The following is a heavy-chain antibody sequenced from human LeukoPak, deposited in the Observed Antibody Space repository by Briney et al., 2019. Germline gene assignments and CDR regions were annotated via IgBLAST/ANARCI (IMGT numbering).Heavy chain of an antibody. D-gene: IGHD3-22*01. J-gene: IGHJ3*02. CDR1: GLTVSNKY. Sequence: GGSLRLPCAASGLTVSNKYMTWVRQAPGKGLEWVSLIYSDGRTYYADSVKGRCTISRDNSKNTLYLQMNSLRVEDTAVYYCARGLFLSGYLDAFDIWGQGTVVTVSS. V-gene: IGHV3-53*01. CDR2: IYSDGRT. CDR3: ARGLFLSGYLDAFDI.